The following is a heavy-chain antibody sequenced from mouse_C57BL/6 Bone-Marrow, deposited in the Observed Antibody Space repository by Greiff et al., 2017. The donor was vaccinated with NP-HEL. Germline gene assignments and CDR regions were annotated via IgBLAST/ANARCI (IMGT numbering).Heavy chain of an antibody. CDR2: IYPRSGNT. CDR1: GYTFTSYG. Sequence: QVHVKQSGAELARPGASVKLSCKASGYTFTSYGLSWVKQRTGQGLEWIGEIYPRSGNTYYNEKFKGKATLTADKSSSTAYMEVRSLTSEDSAGYFCARWGTAVPRSYWYFDVWGTGTTVTVSS. D-gene: IGHD1-1*01. CDR3: ARWGTAVPRSYWYFDV. J-gene: IGHJ1*03. V-gene: IGHV1-81*01.